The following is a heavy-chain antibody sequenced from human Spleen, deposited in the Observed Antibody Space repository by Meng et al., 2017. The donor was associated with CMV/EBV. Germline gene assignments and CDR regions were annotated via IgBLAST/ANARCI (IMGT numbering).Heavy chain of an antibody. V-gene: IGHV4-31*03. J-gene: IGHJ5*02. CDR3: AREGSSNWFDP. Sequence: TVSGGSISGGGYSWSWIRQHPGKGLDWIGYIYYSGSTYYNPSLKSRVTISVDTSKNQFSLNLSSVTAADTAVYYCAREGSSNWFDPWGQGTLVTVSS. CDR2: IYYSGST. D-gene: IGHD6-6*01. CDR1: GGSISGGGYS.